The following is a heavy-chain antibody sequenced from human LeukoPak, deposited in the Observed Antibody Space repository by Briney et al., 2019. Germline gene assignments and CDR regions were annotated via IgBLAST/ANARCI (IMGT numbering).Heavy chain of an antibody. CDR2: ISSSSSTI. D-gene: IGHD3-10*01. CDR1: GFTFSSYS. Sequence: GGSLRLSCAASGFTFSSYSMNWVRQAPGKGLEWVSYISSSSSTIYYADSVKGRFTISRDNAKNSLYLQMNSLRAEDTAVYYCARGKRYGSGSYFPDYWGQGTLVTVSS. J-gene: IGHJ4*02. CDR3: ARGKRYGSGSYFPDY. V-gene: IGHV3-48*04.